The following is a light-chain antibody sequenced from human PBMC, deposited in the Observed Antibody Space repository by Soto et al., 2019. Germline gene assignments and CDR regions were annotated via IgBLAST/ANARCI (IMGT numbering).Light chain of an antibody. CDR1: QGIRNY. CDR2: GTS. J-gene: IGKJ2*01. V-gene: IGKV1-27*01. Sequence: DVQMTQSPSSLSVSVGDTVTITCRASQGIRNYLAWYQQKPGKGPKLLIYGTSALESGVPSRFSSSGSGTDFTLTITSLQPEDVATYYCQKYDSAPYTFGQGTKMEIK. CDR3: QKYDSAPYT.